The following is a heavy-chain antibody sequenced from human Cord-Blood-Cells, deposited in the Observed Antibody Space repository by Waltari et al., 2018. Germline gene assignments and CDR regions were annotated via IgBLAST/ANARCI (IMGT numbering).Heavy chain of an antibody. D-gene: IGHD6-6*01. V-gene: IGHV2-5*01. CDR3: AHRSYSSSPLGENAFDI. Sequence: QPPGKALEWLALIYWNDDKRYSPSLKSRLTITKDTSKNQVVLTMTNMDPVDTATYYCAHRSYSSSPLGENAFDIWGQGTMVTVSS. CDR2: IYWNDDK. J-gene: IGHJ3*02.